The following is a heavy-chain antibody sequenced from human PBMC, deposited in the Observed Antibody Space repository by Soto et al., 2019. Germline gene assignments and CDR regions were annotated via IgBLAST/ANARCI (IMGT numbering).Heavy chain of an antibody. Sequence: PGGSLRLSCAASGFTFSSYAMSWVRQAPGKGLEWVSAISGSGGSTYYADSVKGRFTISRDNSKNTLYLQMNSLRAEDTAVYYCARPYSSGWYGYFDYWGQGTLVNVS. J-gene: IGHJ4*02. D-gene: IGHD6-19*01. CDR2: ISGSGGST. CDR3: ARPYSSGWYGYFDY. CDR1: GFTFSSYA. V-gene: IGHV3-23*01.